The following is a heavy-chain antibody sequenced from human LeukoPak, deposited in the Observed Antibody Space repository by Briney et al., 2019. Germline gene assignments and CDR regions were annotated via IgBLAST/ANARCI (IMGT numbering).Heavy chain of an antibody. CDR3: TRAASSGPLFTYHMDV. V-gene: IGHV4-59*01. D-gene: IGHD3-22*01. Sequence: SETLSLTCSVSGGSISTYWWSWIRQSPGKGLEWIGNIFYSGYTNYNPSLKSRVTISVDTSKKQFSLKLTSVTAADTAVYYCTRAASSGPLFTYHMDVWGKGTTVTVSS. CDR1: GGSISTYW. J-gene: IGHJ6*03. CDR2: IFYSGYT.